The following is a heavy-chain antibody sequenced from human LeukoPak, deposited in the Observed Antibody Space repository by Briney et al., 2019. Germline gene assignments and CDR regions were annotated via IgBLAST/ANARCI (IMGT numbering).Heavy chain of an antibody. D-gene: IGHD6-13*01. J-gene: IGHJ5*02. CDR1: GGSISSYY. V-gene: IGHV4-59*13. Sequence: SETLSPTCTVSGGSISSYYWTWIRQPPGKRLEWLGYIYSTGSNNYNPSPKSRIAISVDTPKNQIYLNLTSVSAADTAVYFCVRKIAAGSLTPWGQGTLVTVSS. CDR3: VRKIAAGSLTP. CDR2: IYSTGSN.